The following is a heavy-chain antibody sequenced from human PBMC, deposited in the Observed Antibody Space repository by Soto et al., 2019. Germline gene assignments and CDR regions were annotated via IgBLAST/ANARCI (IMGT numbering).Heavy chain of an antibody. D-gene: IGHD1-26*01. CDR3: ATSGSSLVPNYYYYGMDV. J-gene: IGHJ6*02. Sequence: GGSLRLSCAASGFTFSSYGMQWVRQAPGRGREWVAVISYDGSNKYYADSVKGRFTISRDNSKNTLYLQMNSLRAEDTAVYYCATSGSSLVPNYYYYGMDVWGQGTTVTVSS. CDR2: ISYDGSNK. V-gene: IGHV3-30*03. CDR1: GFTFSSYG.